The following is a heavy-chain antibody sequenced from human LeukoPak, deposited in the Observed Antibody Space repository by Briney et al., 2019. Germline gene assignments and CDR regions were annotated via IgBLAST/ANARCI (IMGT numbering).Heavy chain of an antibody. J-gene: IGHJ5*02. CDR1: GDSVSSNSAA. V-gene: IGHV6-1*01. CDR3: ARMTTVVNSRWFDP. Sequence: SQTLSLTFAISGDSVSSNSAAWNWIRQSPSRGLEWLGRTYYRSKWYNDYAVSVKSRITINPDTSKNQFSLQLNSVTPEDTAVYYCARMTTVVNSRWFDPWGQGTLVTVSS. D-gene: IGHD4-23*01. CDR2: TYYRSKWYN.